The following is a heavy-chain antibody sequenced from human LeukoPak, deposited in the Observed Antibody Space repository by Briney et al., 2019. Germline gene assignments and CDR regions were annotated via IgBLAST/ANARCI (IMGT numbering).Heavy chain of an antibody. D-gene: IGHD3-22*01. V-gene: IGHV4-4*07. Sequence: SETLSLTCTVSGGSISSYYWSWIRQPAGKGLEWIGRIYTSGSTNYNPTLKSRVTMSVDTSKNQFSLKLSSVTAADTAVYYCARVGVRYYYDSSGYSYFDYWGQGTLVTVSS. CDR1: GGSISSYY. CDR2: IYTSGST. CDR3: ARVGVRYYYDSSGYSYFDY. J-gene: IGHJ4*02.